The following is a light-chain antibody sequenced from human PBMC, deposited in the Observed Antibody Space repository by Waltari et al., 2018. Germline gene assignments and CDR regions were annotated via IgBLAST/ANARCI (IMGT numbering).Light chain of an antibody. CDR3: QQGSVLPLT. Sequence: EIVLTQSPATLSLSAGERANLSCRASQSVFNYLAWYQQKPGQAPRLLIYDTSKRATGIPARFSGSGSGTDFTLTISNLEAEDFALYFCQQGSVLPLTFGGGTKVDIK. CDR2: DTS. V-gene: IGKV3-11*01. CDR1: QSVFNY. J-gene: IGKJ4*01.